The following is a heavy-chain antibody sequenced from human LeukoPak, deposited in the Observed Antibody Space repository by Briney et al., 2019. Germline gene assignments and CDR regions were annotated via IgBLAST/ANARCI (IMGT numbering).Heavy chain of an antibody. J-gene: IGHJ5*02. CDR3: AKVIFGVVPFDP. CDR1: GFTFSSYA. CDR2: ISGSGGST. V-gene: IGHV3-23*01. D-gene: IGHD3-3*01. Sequence: PGGSLRLSCAVSGFTFSSYAMSWVRQAPGKGLEWVSAISGSGGSTYYADSVKGRFTISRDNSKNMLYLQMNSLRAEDTAVYYCAKVIFGVVPFDPWGQGTLVTVSS.